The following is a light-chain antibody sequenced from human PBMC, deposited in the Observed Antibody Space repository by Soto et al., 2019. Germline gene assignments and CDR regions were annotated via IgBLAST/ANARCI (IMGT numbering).Light chain of an antibody. Sequence: EIVLTQSPATLSLSPGERATLSCRASQSVNTYLGWYQQRPCQAPILLIYDASHRATGIPARFSGSGSGTDFTLTSTSLEPEDFAGYYCEQRSSWPLTFGAGTKVEIK. CDR2: DAS. V-gene: IGKV3-11*01. J-gene: IGKJ4*01. CDR3: EQRSSWPLT. CDR1: QSVNTY.